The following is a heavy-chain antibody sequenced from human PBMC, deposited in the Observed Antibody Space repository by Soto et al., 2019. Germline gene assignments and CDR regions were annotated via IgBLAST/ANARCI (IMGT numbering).Heavy chain of an antibody. CDR2: VRGDNGHT. CDR3: AGALGYFRSGSCYREWFDP. CDR1: GYTFTTHG. Sequence: QVQLVQSGAEVKKPGASVKVSCKASGYTFTTHGISWVRQVPGQGLEWMGWVRGDNGHTNYAQSLQGRVTMTTDTSTNTAYMELRRLRSDDTAVYCCAGALGYFRSGSCYREWFDPWGQGTRVTVSS. J-gene: IGHJ5*02. V-gene: IGHV1-18*01. D-gene: IGHD2-15*01.